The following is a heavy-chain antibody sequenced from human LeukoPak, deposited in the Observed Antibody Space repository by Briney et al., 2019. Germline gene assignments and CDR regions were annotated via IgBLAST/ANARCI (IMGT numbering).Heavy chain of an antibody. J-gene: IGHJ4*02. D-gene: IGHD2-15*01. Sequence: ASVKVSCKASGYTFTSSGISWVRQAPGQGLEWMGWISAYNGNTNYAQKLQGRVTMTTDTSTSTAYMELRSLRSDDTAVYYCARDICRGYSYYFDYWGQGTLVTVSS. CDR2: ISAYNGNT. V-gene: IGHV1-18*01. CDR1: GYTFTSSG. CDR3: ARDICRGYSYYFDY.